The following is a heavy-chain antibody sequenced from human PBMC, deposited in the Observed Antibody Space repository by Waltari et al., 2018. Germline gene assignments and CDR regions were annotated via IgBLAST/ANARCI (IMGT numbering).Heavy chain of an antibody. CDR1: YTFTGYY. Sequence: YTFTGYYMHWVRQAPGQGLEWMGRINPNSGGTNYAQKFQGRVTMTRDTSISTAYMELSRLRSDDTAVYYCARERITMVRGAPDYWGQGTLVTVSS. V-gene: IGHV1-2*06. CDR2: INPNSGGT. CDR3: ARERITMVRGAPDY. J-gene: IGHJ4*02. D-gene: IGHD3-10*01.